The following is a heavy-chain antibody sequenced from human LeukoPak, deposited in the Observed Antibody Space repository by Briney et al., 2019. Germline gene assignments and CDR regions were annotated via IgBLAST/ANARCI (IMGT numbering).Heavy chain of an antibody. CDR3: ASQAAGSGSYYYYFDY. CDR2: IWYDGSNK. Sequence: PGRSLRLSCAASGFTFSSYGMHWVRQAPGKGLEWVAVIWYDGSNKHYADSVKGRFTISRDNSKNTLYLQMNSLRAEDTAVYYCASQAAGSGSYYYYFDYWGQGTLVTVSS. CDR1: GFTFSSYG. V-gene: IGHV3-33*01. J-gene: IGHJ4*02. D-gene: IGHD1-26*01.